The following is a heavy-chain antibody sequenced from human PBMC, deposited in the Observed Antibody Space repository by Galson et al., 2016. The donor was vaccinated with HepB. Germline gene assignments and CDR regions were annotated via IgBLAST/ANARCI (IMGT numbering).Heavy chain of an antibody. Sequence: TLRLSCAASGFTFSGYTMNWVRQAPGKGLEWVSSISGSRGNTYYADFVKGRFTISRDNSKNTVYLQMSSLRVDDTAVYYCAKVGWREYDGYWGQGTLVTVSS. CDR1: GFTFSGYT. CDR2: ISGSRGNT. CDR3: AKVGWREYDGY. J-gene: IGHJ4*02. V-gene: IGHV3-23*01. D-gene: IGHD3-10*01.